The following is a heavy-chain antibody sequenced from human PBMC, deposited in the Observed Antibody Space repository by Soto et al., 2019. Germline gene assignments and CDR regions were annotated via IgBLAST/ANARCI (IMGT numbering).Heavy chain of an antibody. Sequence: QVQLVESGGGVVQPGRSLRLSCAASGFTFSSYGMHWVRQAPGKGLEWVAVISYDGSNKYYADSVKGRFTISRDNSKNTLYLQMNSLRAEDTAVYYCAKDSSAYYYDSSADSDYYYYYGMDVWGQGTTVTVSS. V-gene: IGHV3-30*18. CDR3: AKDSSAYYYDSSADSDYYYYYGMDV. CDR2: ISYDGSNK. CDR1: GFTFSSYG. J-gene: IGHJ6*02. D-gene: IGHD3-22*01.